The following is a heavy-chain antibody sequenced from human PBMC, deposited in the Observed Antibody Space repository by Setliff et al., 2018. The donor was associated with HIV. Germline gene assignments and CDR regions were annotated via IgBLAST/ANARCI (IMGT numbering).Heavy chain of an antibody. V-gene: IGHV3-7*01. Sequence: PGGSLRLSCVASGFTFNNYWMNWVRQAPGKGLEWVANIKQDGSEKYYVDSVKGRFTISRDNAKNSLYLQMNSLRAEDTAVYYCATPPDSSSWYYLSYWGQGTLVTVSS. CDR2: IKQDGSEK. D-gene: IGHD6-13*01. CDR1: GFTFNNYW. J-gene: IGHJ4*02. CDR3: ATPPDSSSWYYLSY.